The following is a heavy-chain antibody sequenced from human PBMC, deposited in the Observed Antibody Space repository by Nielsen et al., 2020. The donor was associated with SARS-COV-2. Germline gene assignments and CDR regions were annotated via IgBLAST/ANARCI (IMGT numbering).Heavy chain of an antibody. CDR1: GFTFDDYG. J-gene: IGHJ3*02. V-gene: IGHV3-23*01. CDR2: ISSST. Sequence: GGSLRLSCAASGFTFDDYGMSWVRQAPGKGLEWVSAISSSTYYADSVKGRFTVSRDNSKNTLYLQMNSLRAEDTAVYYCARESVTGTDAFDIWGQGTVVTVSS. CDR3: ARESVTGTDAFDI. D-gene: IGHD6-19*01.